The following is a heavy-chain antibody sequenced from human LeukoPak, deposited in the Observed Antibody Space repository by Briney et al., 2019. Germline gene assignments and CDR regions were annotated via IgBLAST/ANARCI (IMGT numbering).Heavy chain of an antibody. CDR3: ARGLLQWFGESFHIIFDF. Sequence: GGSLRLSCAASGFTFSRYSLNWVPQAPGKGLEWVSYLISIIITIYHAESVKDRCTNSRDNAKNSLYLQMNSRRAEVTAVYYCARGLLQWFGESFHIIFDFWGQETLVTVSS. D-gene: IGHD3-10*01. CDR1: GFTFSRYS. J-gene: IGHJ4*02. V-gene: IGHV3-48*01. CDR2: LISIIITI.